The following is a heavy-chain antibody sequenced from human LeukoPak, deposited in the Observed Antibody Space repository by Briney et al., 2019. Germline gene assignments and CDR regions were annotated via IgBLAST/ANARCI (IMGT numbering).Heavy chain of an antibody. J-gene: IGHJ5*02. CDR3: ARGRTIFGVVISQENNWFDP. CDR2: INHSGST. Sequence: PSETLSLTCAVYGGSFSGYYWSWIRQPPGKGLEWIGEINHSGSTNYNPSLKSRVTISADTSKNQFSLKLSSVTAADTAVYYCARGRTIFGVVISQENNWFDPWGQGTLVTVSS. D-gene: IGHD3-3*01. CDR1: GGSFSGYY. V-gene: IGHV4-34*01.